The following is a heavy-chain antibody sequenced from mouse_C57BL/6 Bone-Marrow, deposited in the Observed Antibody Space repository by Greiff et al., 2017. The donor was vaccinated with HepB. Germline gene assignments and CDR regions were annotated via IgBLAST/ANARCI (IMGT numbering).Heavy chain of an antibody. CDR3: ARLYYTSYYFDY. V-gene: IGHV1-4*01. Sequence: QVQLQQSGAELARPGASVKMSCKASGYTFTSYTMHWVKLRPGQGLEWIGYINPSSGYTKYNQKFKDKATLTADKSSSTAYMQLSSLTSEDSAVYYCARLYYTSYYFDYWGQGTTLTGSS. J-gene: IGHJ2*01. D-gene: IGHD2-1*01. CDR1: GYTFTSYT. CDR2: INPSSGYT.